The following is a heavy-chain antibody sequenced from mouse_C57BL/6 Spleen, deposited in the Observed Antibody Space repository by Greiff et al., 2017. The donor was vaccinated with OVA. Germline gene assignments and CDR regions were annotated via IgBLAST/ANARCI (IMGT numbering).Heavy chain of an antibody. CDR1: GFTFSSYA. J-gene: IGHJ4*01. CDR2: ISDGGSYT. CDR3: ARERASNLDY. D-gene: IGHD3-1*01. V-gene: IGHV5-4*01. Sequence: EVQLVESGGGLVKPGGSLKLSCAASGFTFSSYAMSWVRQTPEKRLEWVATISDGGSYTYYPDNVKGRFTISRDNAKNNLYLQMSHLKSEDTAMYYCARERASNLDYWGQGTSVTVSS.